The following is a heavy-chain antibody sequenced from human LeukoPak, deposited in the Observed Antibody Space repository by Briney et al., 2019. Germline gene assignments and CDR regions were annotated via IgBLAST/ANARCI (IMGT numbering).Heavy chain of an antibody. V-gene: IGHV4-59*01. CDR1: GASISSYH. CDR2: MYYSGST. D-gene: IGHD5-24*01. Sequence: SETLSLTCTVSGASISSYHWSWIRQPPGKGLEWIGYMYYSGSTNYNPSLKSRVTMSLDTSKNQFSLKLRSVTAADTAIYYCARKDGDYWGQGTLVTVSS. CDR3: ARKDGDY. J-gene: IGHJ4*02.